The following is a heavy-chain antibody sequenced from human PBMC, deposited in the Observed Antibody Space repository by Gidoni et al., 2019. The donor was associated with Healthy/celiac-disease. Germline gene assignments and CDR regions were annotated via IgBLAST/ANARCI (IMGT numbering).Heavy chain of an antibody. CDR1: GGSFCSYA. D-gene: IGHD3-10*01. CDR2: IIPIFGTA. J-gene: IGHJ5*02. Sequence: VPLVPSWAEVKKTGLHVTVPCQASGGSFCSYAISWVRQAPGQGLEWMGGIIPIFGTANYAQKFQGRVTITADESTSTAYMELSSLRSEDTAVYYCARRGVRVVSGWFDPWGQGTLVTVSS. CDR3: ARRGVRVVSGWFDP. V-gene: IGHV1-69*01.